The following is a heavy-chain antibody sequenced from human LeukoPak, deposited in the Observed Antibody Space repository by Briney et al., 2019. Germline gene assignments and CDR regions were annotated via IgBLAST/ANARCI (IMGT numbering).Heavy chain of an antibody. CDR1: GGSISSYY. Sequence: PSETLSLTCTVSGGSISSYYWSWIRQPPGKGLEWIGEIYHSGSTNYNPSLKSRVTISVDKSKNQFSLKLSSVTAADTAVYYCARIDFWRNYGMDVWGQGTTVTVSS. V-gene: IGHV4-59*12. J-gene: IGHJ6*02. D-gene: IGHD3-3*01. CDR2: IYHSGST. CDR3: ARIDFWRNYGMDV.